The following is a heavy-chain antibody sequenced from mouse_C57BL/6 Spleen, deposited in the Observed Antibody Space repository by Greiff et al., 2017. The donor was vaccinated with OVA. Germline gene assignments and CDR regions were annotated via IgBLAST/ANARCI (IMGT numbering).Heavy chain of an antibody. CDR2: INPNNGGT. V-gene: IGHV1-26*01. D-gene: IGHD1-1*01. J-gene: IGHJ1*03. CDR3: ARLLFGRGYFDV. CDR1: GYTFTDYY. Sequence: DVQLQQSGPELVKPGASVKISCKASGYTFTDYYMNWVKQSHGKSLEWIGDINPNNGGTSYNQKFKGKATLTVDKSSSTAYMELRRLTSEDSAVYYCARLLFGRGYFDVWGTGTTVTVSS.